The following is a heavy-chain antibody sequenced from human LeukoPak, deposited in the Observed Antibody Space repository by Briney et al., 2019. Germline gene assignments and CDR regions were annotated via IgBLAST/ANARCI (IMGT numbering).Heavy chain of an antibody. V-gene: IGHV4-34*01. CDR2: ISHSRST. J-gene: IGHJ4*02. CDR1: GGSFSGYY. CDR3: ARLNRLGYCSGGNCYVDY. D-gene: IGHD2-15*01. Sequence: SETLSLTCAVYGGSFSGYYWSWIRQPPRNGLEWIGEISHSRSTNHNPSLKSCVTISVDTVNKQFSLKLSSVTVADTAVYDCARLNRLGYCSGGNCYVDYWGQGTLVTVSS.